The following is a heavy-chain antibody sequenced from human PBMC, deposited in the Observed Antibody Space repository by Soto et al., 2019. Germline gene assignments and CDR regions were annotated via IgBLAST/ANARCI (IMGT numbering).Heavy chain of an antibody. CDR3: ARSRTVTTTPSYYGMDV. CDR1: GGTFSSYA. J-gene: IGHJ6*02. Sequence: ASVKVSCKASGGTFSSYAISWVRQAPGQGLEWMGGIIPIFGTANYAQKFQGRVTITADKSTSTAYMELSSLRSEDTAAYYCARSRTVTTTPSYYGMDVWGQGTTVTVSS. V-gene: IGHV1-69*06. CDR2: IIPIFGTA. D-gene: IGHD4-4*01.